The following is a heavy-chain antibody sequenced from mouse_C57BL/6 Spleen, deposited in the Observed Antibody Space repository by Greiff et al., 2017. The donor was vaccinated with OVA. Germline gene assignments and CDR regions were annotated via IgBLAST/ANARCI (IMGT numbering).Heavy chain of an antibody. CDR2: IDPEDGDT. CDR3: TTMGDYYGSSYVGFAY. J-gene: IGHJ3*01. CDR1: GFNIKDYY. D-gene: IGHD1-1*01. Sequence: VQLQQSGAELVRPGASVKLSCTASGFNIKDYYMHWVKQRPEQGLEWIGRIDPEDGDTEYAPKFQGKATMTADTSSHTAYLQLSSLTSEDTAVYYCTTMGDYYGSSYVGFAYWGQGTLVTVSA. V-gene: IGHV14-1*01.